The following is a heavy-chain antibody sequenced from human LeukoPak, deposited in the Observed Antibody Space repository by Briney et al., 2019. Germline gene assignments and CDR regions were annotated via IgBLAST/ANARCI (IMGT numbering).Heavy chain of an antibody. CDR1: GFTFSNHG. D-gene: IGHD2-2*02. Sequence: GGSLRLSCAASGFTFSNHGMHWVRQAPGKGLEWVAVISHDGSSKYYADSVKGRFTISRDNSKNTLFLQMDSLATEDTAVYYCAGYCSSTSCYTLPNVWGKGTTVTVSS. V-gene: IGHV3-30-3*01. CDR3: AGYCSSTSCYTLPNV. CDR2: ISHDGSSK. J-gene: IGHJ6*04.